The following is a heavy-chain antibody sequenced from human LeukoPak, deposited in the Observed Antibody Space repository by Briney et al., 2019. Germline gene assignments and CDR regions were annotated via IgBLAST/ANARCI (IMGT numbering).Heavy chain of an antibody. CDR2: ISAYNGNT. Sequence: ASVKVSCKASGYTFTSYGISWVRQAPGQGLEWMGWISAYNGNTNYAQKLQGRVTMTTDTSTSTAYMELRSLRSDDTAVYYCARVRTMVTTGWFDPWGQGTLVTVSS. D-gene: IGHD4-17*01. CDR3: ARVRTMVTTGWFDP. CDR1: GYTFTSYG. V-gene: IGHV1-18*01. J-gene: IGHJ5*02.